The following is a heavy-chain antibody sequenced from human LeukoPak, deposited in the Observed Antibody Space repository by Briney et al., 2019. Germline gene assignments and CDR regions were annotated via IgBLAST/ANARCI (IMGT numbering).Heavy chain of an antibody. CDR3: AKVHDPYYYDSSGYYFDY. V-gene: IGHV3-53*01. CDR2: LYSDGRT. D-gene: IGHD3-22*01. CDR1: GFTVSGNY. Sequence: GGSLRLSCAASGFTVSGNYMSWVRQAPGKGLEWVSLLYSDGRTYYADSVKGRFTISRDNSKNTLYLQMNSLRAEDTAVYYCAKVHDPYYYDSSGYYFDYWGQGTLVTVSS. J-gene: IGHJ4*02.